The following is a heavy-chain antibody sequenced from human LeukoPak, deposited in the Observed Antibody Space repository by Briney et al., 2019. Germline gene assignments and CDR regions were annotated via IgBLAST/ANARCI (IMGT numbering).Heavy chain of an antibody. V-gene: IGHV4-34*01. CDR2: INHSGST. J-gene: IGHJ5*02. Sequence: PSETLSLTCAVYGGSFSGYYWSWIRQPPGKGLEWIGEINHSGSTNYNPSLKSRVTISVDTSKNQFSLKLSSVTAADTAVYYCARTYCSGGSCYSRQVWFDPWGQGTLVTVSS. D-gene: IGHD2-15*01. CDR1: GGSFSGYY. CDR3: ARTYCSGGSCYSRQVWFDP.